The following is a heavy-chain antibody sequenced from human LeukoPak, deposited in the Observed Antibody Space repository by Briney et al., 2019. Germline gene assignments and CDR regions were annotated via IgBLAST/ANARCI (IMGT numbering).Heavy chain of an antibody. Sequence: GASVKVSCKASGDFFSIYAITWVRQAPGQGLEWMGKVVPIFGTTTYAQKFQGRVTFTADKSTTTAYMELSSLRSDDTAVYYCARCHDYTHWLDPWGQGTLVTVSS. J-gene: IGHJ5*02. V-gene: IGHV1-69*06. CDR2: VVPIFGTT. CDR1: GDFFSIYA. CDR3: ARCHDYTHWLDP. D-gene: IGHD4-11*01.